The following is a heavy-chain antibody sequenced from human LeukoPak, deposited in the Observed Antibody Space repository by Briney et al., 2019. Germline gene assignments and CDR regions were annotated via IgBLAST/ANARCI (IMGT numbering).Heavy chain of an antibody. V-gene: IGHV5-51*01. CDR3: ARPSSPKTYYYDSSGYYYGY. CDR2: IYPGDCDT. J-gene: IGHJ4*02. D-gene: IGHD3-22*01. Sequence: GESLKISCKGSGYSFTSYWIGWVRQMPGKGLEWMGIIYPGDCDTRYSPSFQGQVTISADKSVSTAYLQWSSLKASDTAMYYCARPSSPKTYYYDSSGYYYGYWGQGTLVTVSS. CDR1: GYSFTSYW.